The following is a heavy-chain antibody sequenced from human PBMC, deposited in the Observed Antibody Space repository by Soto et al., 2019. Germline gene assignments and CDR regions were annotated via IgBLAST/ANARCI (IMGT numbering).Heavy chain of an antibody. CDR3: AKAPIVVTTPYDFDY. D-gene: IGHD1-26*01. Sequence: EVQLLESGGGVVQPGGSLRLSCAASGFTFSSYAMSWVRQAPGKGLEWVSAISGSGGSTYYADSVKGRFTISRDNSKNTLYLQMNSLRAEDTAVYYCAKAPIVVTTPYDFDYWGQGTLVTVSS. V-gene: IGHV3-23*01. J-gene: IGHJ4*02. CDR2: ISGSGGST. CDR1: GFTFSSYA.